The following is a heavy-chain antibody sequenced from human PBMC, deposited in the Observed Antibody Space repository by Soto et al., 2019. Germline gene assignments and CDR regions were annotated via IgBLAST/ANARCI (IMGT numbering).Heavy chain of an antibody. D-gene: IGHD3-9*01. V-gene: IGHV3-23*01. CDR1: GFTFSSYA. CDR2: ISGSGGST. J-gene: IGHJ3*02. Sequence: SGGSLRLSCAASGFTFSSYAMSWVRQAPGKGLEWVSAISGSGGSTYYADSVKGRFTISRDNSKNTLYLQMNSLRAEDTAVYYCAKLERYDILTGYYRAPNAFDIWGQGTMVTVSS. CDR3: AKLERYDILTGYYRAPNAFDI.